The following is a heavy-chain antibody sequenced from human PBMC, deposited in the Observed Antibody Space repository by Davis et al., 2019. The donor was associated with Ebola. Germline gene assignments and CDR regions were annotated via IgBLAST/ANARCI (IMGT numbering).Heavy chain of an antibody. Sequence: GGSLRLSCAASGFTFSNFAMSWVRLAPGKGPEWVAATRGSGDNTFQADSVRGRFTIPRDNSKNILYLQMNGLRAEDTAVYYCAKDRGYYFDSSGYYSVGFDSWGQGTLVTVSS. V-gene: IGHV3-23*01. CDR1: GFTFSNFA. J-gene: IGHJ4*02. CDR3: AKDRGYYFDSSGYYSVGFDS. CDR2: TRGSGDNT. D-gene: IGHD3-22*01.